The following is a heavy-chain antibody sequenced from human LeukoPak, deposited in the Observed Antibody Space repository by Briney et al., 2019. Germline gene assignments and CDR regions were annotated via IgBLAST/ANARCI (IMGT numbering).Heavy chain of an antibody. J-gene: IGHJ4*02. CDR2: ISGNGGTT. D-gene: IGHD3-22*01. V-gene: IGHV3-23*01. CDR1: GFTFSSYA. Sequence: PGGSLRLSCAASGFTFSSYAMTWVRQAPGRGLEWVSAISGNGGTTYYADSVKGRFTISRDNAKKSLYLQMNSLRDEDTAVYYCARIVYDSSGYIDYWGQGTLVTVSS. CDR3: ARIVYDSSGYIDY.